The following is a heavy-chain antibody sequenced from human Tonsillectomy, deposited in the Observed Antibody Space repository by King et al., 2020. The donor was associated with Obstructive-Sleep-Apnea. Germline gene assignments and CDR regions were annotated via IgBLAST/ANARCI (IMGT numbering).Heavy chain of an antibody. Sequence: QLQESGPGLGKPSQTLSLTCTFSGGSISSAGYYWSWVRQHPGKGPAWIGYIYYSGGTYHNPSPKRWVMISVDTSKNQGSLKLSSVTAADTAVYYCARGLKTTVDYWGQGTLVTVSS. CDR2: IYYSGGT. V-gene: IGHV4-31*03. CDR3: ARGLKTTVDY. J-gene: IGHJ4*02. D-gene: IGHD4-17*01. CDR1: GGSISSAGYY.